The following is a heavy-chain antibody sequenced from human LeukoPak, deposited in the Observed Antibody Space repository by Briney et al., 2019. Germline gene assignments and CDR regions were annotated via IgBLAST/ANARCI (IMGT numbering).Heavy chain of an antibody. V-gene: IGHV4-34*01. CDR1: GGSYIGYY. Sequence: SETLSLTCAVYGGSYIGYYWSWIRQPPGKGLEWIGEINHSGSTNYNPSLKSRVTISVDTSKNQFSLKLSSVTAADTAVYYCARASIVRGVTISWFDPWGQGTLVTVSS. D-gene: IGHD3-10*01. CDR3: ARASIVRGVTISWFDP. J-gene: IGHJ5*02. CDR2: INHSGST.